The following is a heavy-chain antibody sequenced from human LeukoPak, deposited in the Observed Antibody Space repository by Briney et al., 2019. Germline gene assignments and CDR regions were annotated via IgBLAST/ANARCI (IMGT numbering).Heavy chain of an antibody. CDR2: IYTSGST. V-gene: IGHV4-61*02. CDR1: GGSISSGSYY. CDR3: ARGFRDYGDYVGYFDY. J-gene: IGHJ4*02. D-gene: IGHD4-17*01. Sequence: SETLSLTCTVSGGSISSGSYYWSWIRQPAGKGLEWIGRIYTSGSTNYNPSLKSRVTISVDTSKNQFSLKLSSVTAADTAVYYCARGFRDYGDYVGYFDYWGQGTLVTVSS.